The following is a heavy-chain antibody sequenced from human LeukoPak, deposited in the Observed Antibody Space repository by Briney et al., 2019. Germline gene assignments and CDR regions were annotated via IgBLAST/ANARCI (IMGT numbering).Heavy chain of an antibody. V-gene: IGHV3-7*01. CDR2: MKEDGSDE. D-gene: IGHD3-16*01. Sequence: GGSLRLSCAAFDFSFSDSTMSWVRQAAGKGLEWVAKMKEDGSDEKYVDSVKGRFTISRDNAKNSPYLQMISLRPEDTAVYFCVVGGAGGGYFPNWGQGSLVIVSS. CDR1: DFSFSDST. J-gene: IGHJ1*01. CDR3: VVGGAGGGYFPN.